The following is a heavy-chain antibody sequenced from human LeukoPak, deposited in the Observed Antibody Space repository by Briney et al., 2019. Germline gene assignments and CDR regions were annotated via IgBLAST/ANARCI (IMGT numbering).Heavy chain of an antibody. CDR1: GGSFSGYY. CDR2: INHSGST. V-gene: IGHV4-34*01. D-gene: IGHD5-18*01. J-gene: IGHJ4*02. CDR3: ARKTRGYSYGFDY. Sequence: SETLSLTCAVYGGSFSGYYWSWIRQPPGKGLEWIGEINHSGSTNYNPSLKSRVTISVDTSKNQFSLKLSSVTAADTAVCYCARKTRGYSYGFDYWGQGTLVTVSS.